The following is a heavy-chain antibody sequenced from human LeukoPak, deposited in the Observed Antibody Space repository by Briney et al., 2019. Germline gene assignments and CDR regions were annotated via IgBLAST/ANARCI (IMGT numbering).Heavy chain of an antibody. CDR2: INPNSGGT. J-gene: IGHJ3*02. D-gene: IGHD3-9*01. V-gene: IGHV1-2*02. CDR1: GYTFTGYY. Sequence: ASVKVSCKASGYTFTGYYMHWVRQAPGQGLEWMGWINPNSGGTNYAQKFQGRVTMTEDTSTDTAYMELSSLRSEDTAVYYCATGSLTYYDILTGYKDIWGQGTMVTVSS. CDR3: ATGSLTYYDILTGYKDI.